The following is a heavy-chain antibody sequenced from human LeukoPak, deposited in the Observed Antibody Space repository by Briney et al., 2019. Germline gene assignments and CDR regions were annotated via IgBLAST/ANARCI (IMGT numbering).Heavy chain of an antibody. CDR2: IIPIFGTA. CDR1: GGTFSSYA. V-gene: IGHV1-69*13. CDR3: ARRARGYSYGYDY. D-gene: IGHD5-18*01. Sequence: SVKVSCKASGGTFSSYAISWVRQAPGQGLEWMGGIIPIFGTANYAQKFQGRVTITADESTSTAYMELSSLRSEDTAVYYCARRARGYSYGYDYWGQGTLVTVSS. J-gene: IGHJ4*02.